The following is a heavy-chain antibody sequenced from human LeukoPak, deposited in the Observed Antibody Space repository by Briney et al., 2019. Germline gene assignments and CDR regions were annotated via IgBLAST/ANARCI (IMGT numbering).Heavy chain of an antibody. CDR3: ARDPSYGSGSY. J-gene: IGHJ4*02. V-gene: IGHV3-21*01. CDR2: ISSSSSFI. Sequence: PGGSLRLSCAASGFTFSIYTMTWVRQAPGKGLEWVSSISSSSSFIYYADSLKGRFTISRDNAKNSLYLQMNSLRAEDTAVYYCARDPSYGSGSYWGQGTLVTVSS. CDR1: GFTFSIYT. D-gene: IGHD6-19*01.